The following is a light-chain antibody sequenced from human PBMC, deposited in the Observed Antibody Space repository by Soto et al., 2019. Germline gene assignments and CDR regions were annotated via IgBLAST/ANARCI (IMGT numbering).Light chain of an antibody. J-gene: IGLJ1*01. CDR1: SSDVGGYNY. V-gene: IGLV2-8*01. CDR2: EVN. Sequence: QSALTQPPSASGSPGQSVAISCTGTSSDVGGYNYVSWYQQHPGKAPKLMIYEVNKRPSGVPDRFSGSKSGNTASLTVSGLQAEDDADYYCSSYAGSSHVFGTGTKLTVL. CDR3: SSYAGSSHV.